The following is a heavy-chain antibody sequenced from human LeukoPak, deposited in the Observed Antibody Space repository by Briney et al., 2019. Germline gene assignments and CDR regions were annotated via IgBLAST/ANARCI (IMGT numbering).Heavy chain of an antibody. V-gene: IGHV3-48*04. Sequence: PGGSLRLSCAASEFTFSSYSMNWVRQAPGKGLEWVSYITNSGNSKSYADSVKGRFTISRDNAKNSLYLQMNSLGAEDTALYYCAKDIWDDSGSYTVFDYWGREPWSPTPQ. CDR3: AKDIWDDSGSYTVFDY. CDR2: ITNSGNSK. J-gene: IGHJ4*02. D-gene: IGHD1-26*01. CDR1: EFTFSSYS.